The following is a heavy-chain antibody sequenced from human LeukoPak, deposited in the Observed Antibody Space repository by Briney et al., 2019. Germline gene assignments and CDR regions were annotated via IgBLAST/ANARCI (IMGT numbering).Heavy chain of an antibody. D-gene: IGHD3-22*01. CDR1: GFTVSSNY. V-gene: IGHV3-53*01. Sequence: GGSLRLSCAASGFTVSSNYMSWVRQAPGKGLEWVSVIYSGGSTYYADSVKGRFTISRDNSKNTLHLQMNSLRAEDTAVYYCARASHYYDSSGSHDAFDIWGQGTMVTVSS. J-gene: IGHJ3*02. CDR3: ARASHYYDSSGSHDAFDI. CDR2: IYSGGST.